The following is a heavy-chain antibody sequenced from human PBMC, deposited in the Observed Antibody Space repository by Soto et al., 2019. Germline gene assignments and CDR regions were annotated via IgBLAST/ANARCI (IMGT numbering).Heavy chain of an antibody. CDR3: AGGERTYYDFWSGYYTGPYYGMDV. CDR1: GYTFTSYD. Sequence: ASVKVSCKASGYTFTSYDINWVRQATGQGLEWMGWMNPNSGNTGYAQKFQGRVTMTRNTSISTAYMELSSLRSEDTAVYYCAGGERTYYDFWSGYYTGPYYGMDVWGQGTTVTVSS. D-gene: IGHD3-3*01. CDR2: MNPNSGNT. V-gene: IGHV1-8*01. J-gene: IGHJ6*02.